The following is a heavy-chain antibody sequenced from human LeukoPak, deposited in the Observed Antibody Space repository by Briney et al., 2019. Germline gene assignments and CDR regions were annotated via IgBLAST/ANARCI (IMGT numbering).Heavy chain of an antibody. J-gene: IGHJ3*02. CDR3: ARSVADGAFDI. Sequence: GGSLRLSCAASGFTFSSYTMNWVRQAPGKGLEWVSSISSGSSFIYYADSVKGRFTISRDNAKNSLYLQMNSLRAEDTAVYYCARSVADGAFDIWGQGAMVTVSS. V-gene: IGHV3-21*01. D-gene: IGHD6-19*01. CDR1: GFTFSSYT. CDR2: ISSGSSFI.